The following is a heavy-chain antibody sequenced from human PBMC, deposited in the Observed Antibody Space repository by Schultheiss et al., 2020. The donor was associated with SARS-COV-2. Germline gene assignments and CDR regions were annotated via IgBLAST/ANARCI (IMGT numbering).Heavy chain of an antibody. CDR2: IYYSGST. J-gene: IGHJ4*02. D-gene: IGHD6-19*01. CDR1: GGSISSYY. V-gene: IGHV4-59*08. CDR3: ARRTGAAVADSIDY. Sequence: SETLSLTCTVSGGSISSYYWGWIRQPPGKGLEWIGSIYYSGSTNYNPSLKSRVTISVDTSKNQFSLKLSSVTAADTAVYYCARRTGAAVADSIDYWGQGTLVTVSS.